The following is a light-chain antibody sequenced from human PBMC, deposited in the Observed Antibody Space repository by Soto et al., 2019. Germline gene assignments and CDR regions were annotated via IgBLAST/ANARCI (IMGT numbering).Light chain of an antibody. CDR1: SSNIGSNA. Sequence: QLVLTQPPSASGTPGQRVAISCSGSSSNIGSNAVNWYQQLPGAAPKLLIYKNNLRPSGVPDRFSGSKSGASASLAISGLQSEDESDYYCAAWDDSLKGLVFGGGTKSPS. CDR3: AAWDDSLKGLV. J-gene: IGLJ2*01. CDR2: KNN. V-gene: IGLV1-44*01.